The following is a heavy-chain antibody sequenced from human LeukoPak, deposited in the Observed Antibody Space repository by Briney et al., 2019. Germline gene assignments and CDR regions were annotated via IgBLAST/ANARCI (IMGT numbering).Heavy chain of an antibody. CDR2: MNPNSGNT. Sequence: ASVKVSCKASGYTFTSSDINWVRQASGQGLEWMGWMNPNSGNTGYAQKFRGRVAMTKNTSINTAYMELSSLRSDDTAVYYCARGYYPRSAYYFDYWGQGSLVTVSS. CDR1: GYTFTSSD. J-gene: IGHJ4*02. CDR3: ARGYYPRSAYYFDY. D-gene: IGHD3-22*01. V-gene: IGHV1-8*01.